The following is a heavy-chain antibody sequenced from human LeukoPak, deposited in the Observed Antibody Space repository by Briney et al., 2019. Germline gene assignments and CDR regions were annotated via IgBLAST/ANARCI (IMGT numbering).Heavy chain of an antibody. CDR1: GGSISSYY. D-gene: IGHD6-19*01. Sequence: PSETLSLTCTVSGGSISSYYWSWIRQPPGKGLEWIGYIYYSGSTYYNPSLRSRVTISVDTSKNQFSLKLSSVTAADTAVYYCARRSPIAVAGTLDYWGQGTLVTVSS. J-gene: IGHJ4*02. CDR2: IYYSGST. V-gene: IGHV4-59*12. CDR3: ARRSPIAVAGTLDY.